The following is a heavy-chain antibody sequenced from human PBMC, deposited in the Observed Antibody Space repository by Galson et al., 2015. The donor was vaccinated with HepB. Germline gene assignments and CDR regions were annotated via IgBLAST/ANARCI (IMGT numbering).Heavy chain of an antibody. J-gene: IGHJ4*02. Sequence: SVKVSCKASGYTFTNYYVHWVRQAPGQGLEWMGIINPSGGSTNYAQKFQGRVTITADKSTSTAYMELSSLRSEDTAVYYCARGQTTLWFGELSKQPLDYWGQGTLVTVSS. D-gene: IGHD3-10*01. V-gene: IGHV1-46*01. CDR3: ARGQTTLWFGELSKQPLDY. CDR1: GYTFTNYY. CDR2: INPSGGST.